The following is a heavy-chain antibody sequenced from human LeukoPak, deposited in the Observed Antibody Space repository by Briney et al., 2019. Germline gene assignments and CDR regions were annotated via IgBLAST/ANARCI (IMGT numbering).Heavy chain of an antibody. V-gene: IGHV4-4*07. CDR3: ARESTVSASRYYYYCMDV. CDR2: VYSTGST. J-gene: IGHJ6*03. CDR1: GDSISTYS. D-gene: IGHD4-11*01. Sequence: SETLSLTCTVSGDSISTYSWNWIRQPAGKGLEWIGRVYSTGSTSYNPSLTTRVTMPIDTSKNQLSLKVGSVSAADTAVYYCARESTVSASRYYYYCMDVWGNGTTVTVSS.